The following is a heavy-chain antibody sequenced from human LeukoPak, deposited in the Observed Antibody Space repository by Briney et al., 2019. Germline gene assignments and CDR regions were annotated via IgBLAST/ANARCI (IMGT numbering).Heavy chain of an antibody. V-gene: IGHV3-73*01. CDR1: GFTFSGSA. CDR3: TSPQDIVLVPAERMAFDI. D-gene: IGHD2-2*01. Sequence: GGSLKLSCAVSGFTFSGSAMHWVRQASGKGLEWVGRIRSKANSYATAYAASVKGRFTISRDDSKNTAYLQMNSLKTEDTAVYYCTSPQDIVLVPAERMAFDIWGQGTMVTVSS. CDR2: IRSKANSYAT. J-gene: IGHJ3*02.